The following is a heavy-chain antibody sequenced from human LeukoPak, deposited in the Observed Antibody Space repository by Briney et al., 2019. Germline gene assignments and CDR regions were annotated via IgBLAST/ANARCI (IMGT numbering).Heavy chain of an antibody. V-gene: IGHV4-39*01. CDR1: GGSISSSSYY. Sequence: SETLSLTCTVSGGSISSSSYYWGWIRQPPGKGLEWIGSIYYSGSNYYNPPLKSRVTISVDTSKNQFSLKMSSVTAADTAVYYCARHDGTYSFNWFDPWGQGTLVTVSS. D-gene: IGHD6-13*01. CDR3: ARHDGTYSFNWFDP. CDR2: IYYSGSN. J-gene: IGHJ5*02.